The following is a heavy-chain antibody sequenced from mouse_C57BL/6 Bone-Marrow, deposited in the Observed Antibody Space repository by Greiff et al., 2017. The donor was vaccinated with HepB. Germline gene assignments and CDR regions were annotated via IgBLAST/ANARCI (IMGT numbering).Heavy chain of an antibody. D-gene: IGHD2-2*01. Sequence: EVQLQQSGAELVRPGASVKLSCTASGFNIKDDYMHWVKQRPEQGLEWIGWIDPENGDTEYASKFQGKATITADTSSNTAYLQLSSLTSEDTAVYYCTTDGYDGVDYWGQGTTLTVSS. CDR3: TTDGYDGVDY. CDR1: GFNIKDDY. CDR2: IDPENGDT. J-gene: IGHJ2*01. V-gene: IGHV14-4*01.